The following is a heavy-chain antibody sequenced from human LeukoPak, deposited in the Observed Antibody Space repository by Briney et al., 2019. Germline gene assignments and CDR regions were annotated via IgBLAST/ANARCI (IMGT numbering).Heavy chain of an antibody. CDR2: ISSSSSYI. Sequence: GGSLRLSCAASGFTFSSYSMNWVRQAPGKGLEWVSSISSSSSYIYYADSVKGRFTISRDNAKNSLYLQMNSLRAEDTAVYYCARDNFYDILTGYSYYFDYWGQGTLVTVSS. J-gene: IGHJ4*02. CDR1: GFTFSSYS. D-gene: IGHD3-9*01. V-gene: IGHV3-21*01. CDR3: ARDNFYDILTGYSYYFDY.